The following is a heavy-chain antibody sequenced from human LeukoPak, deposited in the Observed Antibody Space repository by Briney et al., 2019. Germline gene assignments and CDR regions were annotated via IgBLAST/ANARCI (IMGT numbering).Heavy chain of an antibody. D-gene: IGHD3-3*01. CDR1: GYTFTGYY. CDR2: INPNSGGT. CDR3: ARDAEPLRFLEWFPTNY. V-gene: IGHV1-2*02. J-gene: IGHJ4*02. Sequence: GASVKVSCKASGYTFTGYYMHWVRRAPGQGLEWMGWINPNSGGTNYAQKFQGRVTMTRDTSISTAYMELSRLRSDDTAVYYCARDAEPLRFLEWFPTNYWGQGTLVTVSS.